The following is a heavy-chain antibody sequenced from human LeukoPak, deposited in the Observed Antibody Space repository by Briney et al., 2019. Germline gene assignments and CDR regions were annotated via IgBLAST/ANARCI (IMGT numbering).Heavy chain of an antibody. V-gene: IGHV3-7*03. Sequence: GGSLRLSCAVSGFTFSDHYMNWVRQAPGKGLEWVAAINGAGDDTFHVDSVKGRFIISRDNAENSLYLQMNSLRVEDTAVYYCARDFAQSKFDYWGQGILVTVSS. CDR3: ARDFAQSKFDY. CDR1: GFTFSDHY. CDR2: INGAGDDT. J-gene: IGHJ4*02. D-gene: IGHD4-11*01.